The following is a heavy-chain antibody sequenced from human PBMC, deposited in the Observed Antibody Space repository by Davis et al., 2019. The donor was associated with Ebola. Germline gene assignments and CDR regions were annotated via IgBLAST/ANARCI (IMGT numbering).Heavy chain of an antibody. D-gene: IGHD2/OR15-2a*01. CDR2: IYYSGST. CDR3: ARMAESFYRGPDYYYYGMDV. J-gene: IGHJ6*02. CDR1: GGSISSYY. Sequence: SETLSLTCTVSGGSISSYYWSWIRQPPGKGLEWIWYIYYSGSTNYNPSLKSRVTISVDTSKNQFSLKLISVTAADTAVYYCARMAESFYRGPDYYYYGMDVWGQGTTVTVSS. V-gene: IGHV4-59*08.